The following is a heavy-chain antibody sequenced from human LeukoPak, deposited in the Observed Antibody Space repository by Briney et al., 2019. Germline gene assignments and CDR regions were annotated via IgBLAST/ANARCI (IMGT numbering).Heavy chain of an antibody. CDR3: ARGILGYCSGTSCYIFDF. D-gene: IGHD2-2*02. Sequence: SETLSLTCTVSGGSISSYYWSWIRQPAGKGLVWIGRIYTSGSTNYNPSLKSRVTMSVDTSKNQFSLKLTSVTAADTAVYYCARGILGYCSGTSCYIFDFWGQGTLVTVSS. J-gene: IGHJ4*02. CDR2: IYTSGST. V-gene: IGHV4-4*07. CDR1: GGSISSYY.